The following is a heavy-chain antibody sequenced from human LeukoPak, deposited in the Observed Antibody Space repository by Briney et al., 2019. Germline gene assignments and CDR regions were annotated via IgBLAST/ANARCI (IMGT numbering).Heavy chain of an antibody. D-gene: IGHD5-24*01. Sequence: HPGGSLRLSCAASGFTFGSYVMSWVRQAPENGLEWVSAIGGSDGNTYYADSVKGRFTISRDNSKNKLYLQMNSLRAEDTAFYYCAKEAHYPQMDTYFITRDSWGQGTLVTVSS. V-gene: IGHV3-23*01. CDR3: AKEAHYPQMDTYFITRDS. CDR1: GFTFGSYV. CDR2: IGGSDGNT. J-gene: IGHJ4*02.